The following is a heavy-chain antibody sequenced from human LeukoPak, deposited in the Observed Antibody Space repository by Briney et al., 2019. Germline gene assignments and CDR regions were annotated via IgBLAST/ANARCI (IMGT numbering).Heavy chain of an antibody. D-gene: IGHD3-22*01. CDR1: GFTFSSYW. V-gene: IGHV3-74*01. CDR3: AREAYYDSSGPFDP. Sequence: GGSLRLSCAASGFTFSSYWMHWVRQAPGKGLVWVSHINSDGSSTSYADSVKGRFTISRDNAKNTLYLQMNSLRVEDTAVYYCAREAYYDSSGPFDPWGQGTLVTVSS. CDR2: INSDGSST. J-gene: IGHJ5*02.